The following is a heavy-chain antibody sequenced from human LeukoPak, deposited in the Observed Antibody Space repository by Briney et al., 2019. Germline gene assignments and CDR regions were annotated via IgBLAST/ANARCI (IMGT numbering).Heavy chain of an antibody. J-gene: IGHJ4*02. D-gene: IGHD3-22*01. V-gene: IGHV1-69*05. CDR3: ASHSNYYDSSGLLVY. CDR1: GGTFSSYA. CDR2: IIPIFGTA. Sequence: ASVKVSCKASGGTFSSYAISWVRQAPGQGLEWMGGIIPIFGTANYAQKFQGRVTITTDESTSTAYMELSSLRSEDTAVYYCASHSNYYDSSGLLVYWGQGTLVTVSS.